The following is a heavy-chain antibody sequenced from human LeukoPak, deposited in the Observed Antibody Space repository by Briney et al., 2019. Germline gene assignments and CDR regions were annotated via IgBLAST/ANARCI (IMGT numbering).Heavy chain of an antibody. D-gene: IGHD3-9*01. CDR2: IYDSAST. J-gene: IGHJ3*02. V-gene: IGHV4-59*08. Sequence: SDTLSLTCTVSGGSISSYYWSWIRQPPGKGLEWIGYIYDSASTNYNPSRKSRVAISVDTSKNQFSLKLSSVTAADTAVYYCARRYYDILTGSRFFDDAFDIWGQGTMVTVSS. CDR3: ARRYYDILTGSRFFDDAFDI. CDR1: GGSISSYY.